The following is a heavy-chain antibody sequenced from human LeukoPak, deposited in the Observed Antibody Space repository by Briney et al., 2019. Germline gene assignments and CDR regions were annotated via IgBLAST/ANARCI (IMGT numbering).Heavy chain of an antibody. J-gene: IGHJ4*02. Sequence: GGSLRLSCAASGFTFSSYGMHWVRQAPGKGLEWVAVISYDGSNKYYADSVKGRFTISRDNSKNTLYLQMNSLRAEDTAVYYCAKASSGYFDYWGQGTLVTVSS. D-gene: IGHD3-22*01. V-gene: IGHV3-30*18. CDR2: ISYDGSNK. CDR1: GFTFSSYG. CDR3: AKASSGYFDY.